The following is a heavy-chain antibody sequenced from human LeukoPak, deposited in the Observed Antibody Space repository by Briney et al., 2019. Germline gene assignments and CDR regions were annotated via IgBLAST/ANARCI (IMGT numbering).Heavy chain of an antibody. Sequence: SETLSLTCTVSGGSISSYYWSWTRQPPGKGLEWIGYIYYSGSTNYNPSLKSRVTISVDTSKNQFSLKLSSVTAADTAVYYCARGPSVSSWYLTLFDYWGQGTLVTVSS. CDR2: IYYSGST. J-gene: IGHJ4*02. CDR3: ARGPSVSSWYLTLFDY. V-gene: IGHV4-59*01. CDR1: GGSISSYY. D-gene: IGHD6-13*01.